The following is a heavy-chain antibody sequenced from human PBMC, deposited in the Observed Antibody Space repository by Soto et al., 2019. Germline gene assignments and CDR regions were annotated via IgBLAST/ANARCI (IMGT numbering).Heavy chain of an antibody. CDR3: ARAPPFRLLWFGELFEAIGWFDP. D-gene: IGHD3-10*01. CDR2: MNPNSGNT. Sequence: ASVKVSCKASGYTFTSYDINWVRQATGQGLEWMGWMNPNSGNTGYAQKFQGRVTMTRNTSISTAYMELSSLRSEDTAVYYCARAPPFRLLWFGELFEAIGWFDPWGQGTLVTVSS. CDR1: GYTFTSYD. V-gene: IGHV1-8*01. J-gene: IGHJ5*02.